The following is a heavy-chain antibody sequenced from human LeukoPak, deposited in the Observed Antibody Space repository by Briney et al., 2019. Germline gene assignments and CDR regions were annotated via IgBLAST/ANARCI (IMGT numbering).Heavy chain of an antibody. CDR3: VPSNAWLYYFDY. V-gene: IGHV1-2*02. Sequence: GASVKVSCKASGYRFTGYYMHWVRQAPGQGLEWMGWINPNNGGTNYAQKFQGRVTMTRDTSISTAYMDLSRLRSDDTAVYYCVPSNAWLYYFDYWGQGTLVTVSS. D-gene: IGHD6-19*01. CDR2: INPNNGGT. CDR1: GYRFTGYY. J-gene: IGHJ4*02.